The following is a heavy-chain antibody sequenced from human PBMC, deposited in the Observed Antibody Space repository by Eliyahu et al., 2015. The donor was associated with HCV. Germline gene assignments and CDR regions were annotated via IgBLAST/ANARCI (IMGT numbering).Heavy chain of an antibody. CDR1: GFTFSNYA. V-gene: IGHV3-23*01. J-gene: IGHJ4*02. Sequence: EVXLLESGGDLVQPGGSLRXSCXAXGFTFSNYAMTWVRQAPGKGLEWVSTISGSGDNKYYADSVKGRFTISRDNPKNTLFLQMSSLRAEDTAVYYCARXYSERFSYYFDYWGQGMLVTVSS. CDR2: ISGSGDNK. D-gene: IGHD1-26*01. CDR3: ARXYSERFSYYFDY.